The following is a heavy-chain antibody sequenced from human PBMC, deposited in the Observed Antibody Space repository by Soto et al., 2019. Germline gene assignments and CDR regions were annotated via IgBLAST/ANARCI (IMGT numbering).Heavy chain of an antibody. D-gene: IGHD3-22*01. CDR1: GGSFSGYY. V-gene: IGHV4-34*01. CDR3: ARLRDHYYDKPVGVHRF. CDR2: INHSGST. J-gene: IGHJ4*02. Sequence: ASEALSLTCAGYGGSFSGYYWTWIRQPPGKGLEWIGEINHSGSTNYNPSLKSRVTISVDTSKNQFSLKLTSVTAADTAVYYCARLRDHYYDKPVGVHRFWGQRTLVTVSS.